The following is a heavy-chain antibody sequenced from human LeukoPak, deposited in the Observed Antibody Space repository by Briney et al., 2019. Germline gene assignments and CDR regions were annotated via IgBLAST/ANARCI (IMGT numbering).Heavy chain of an antibody. V-gene: IGHV3-15*01. D-gene: IGHD6-6*01. J-gene: IGHJ4*02. CDR3: TTERSVTARLFDN. CDR2: IKSKIDGGTT. Sequence: GGSHRLSCATSGFTFSHAWMTWVRQAPGKGLEWVGRIKSKIDGGTTDFAAPVKGRFTISREDSKNTLYLQMNSLKTEDTAVYYCTTERSVTARLFDNWGQGTLVTVSS. CDR1: GFTFSHAW.